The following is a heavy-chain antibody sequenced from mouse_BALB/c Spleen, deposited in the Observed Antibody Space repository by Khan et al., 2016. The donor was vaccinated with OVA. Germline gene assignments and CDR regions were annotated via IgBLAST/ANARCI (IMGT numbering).Heavy chain of an antibody. CDR3: VRWGSTTGYFDY. D-gene: IGHD1-1*01. CDR2: IYPGDGNT. J-gene: IGHJ2*01. Sequence: QVQLQQSGTELARPGASVKLSCKASGYTFTSYWMQWVKQRPGQGLEWIGAIYPGDGNTRYTQKFKGKATLTADKSSSTAYMQLSSLASEDSAVYFCVRWGSTTGYFDYWGQGTTLTVSS. CDR1: GYTFTSYW. V-gene: IGHV1-87*01.